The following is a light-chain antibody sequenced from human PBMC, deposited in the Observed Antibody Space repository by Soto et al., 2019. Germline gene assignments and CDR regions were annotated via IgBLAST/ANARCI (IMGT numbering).Light chain of an antibody. V-gene: IGLV4-69*01. CDR2: LNSDGSH. Sequence: QLVLTQSPSASASQGASVKLTCTLSSGHSSYAIAWHQQQPEKGPRYLTKLNSDGSHSKGDGIPDRFSGSSSGAERYLTISSLQSEDEADYYCQTWGTGIRVFGGGTKLTVL. CDR3: QTWGTGIRV. J-gene: IGLJ3*02. CDR1: SGHSSYA.